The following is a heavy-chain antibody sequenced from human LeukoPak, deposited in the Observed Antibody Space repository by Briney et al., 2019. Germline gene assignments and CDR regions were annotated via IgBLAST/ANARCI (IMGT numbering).Heavy chain of an antibody. J-gene: IGHJ3*01. CDR1: GYRFNAYW. Sequence: GESLKISCKGSGYRFNAYWIAWVREMPGKGLEWMGIIYPDDSDTRYSPSFQGQVTISADKSVRTAYLQWSSLKASDTAMYYCARPNITSYYDSRGYDAFDVWGQGTMVTVSS. CDR3: ARPNITSYYDSRGYDAFDV. CDR2: IYPDDSDT. D-gene: IGHD3-22*01. V-gene: IGHV5-51*01.